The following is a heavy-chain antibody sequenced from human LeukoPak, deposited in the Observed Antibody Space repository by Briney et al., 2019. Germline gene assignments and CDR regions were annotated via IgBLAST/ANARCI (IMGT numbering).Heavy chain of an antibody. D-gene: IGHD5-12*01. J-gene: IGHJ3*02. CDR2: IYHSGTT. V-gene: IGHV4-38-2*02. CDR1: GYSINSGYY. Sequence: SETLSLTCTVSGYSINSGYYWGWIRQPPGKGLEWIGSIYHSGTTYYNPSLESRVTISVDTSKNQFSLKLSSVTAADTAVYYCARDDETGYVGNAFDIWGQGTMVIVST. CDR3: ARDDETGYVGNAFDI.